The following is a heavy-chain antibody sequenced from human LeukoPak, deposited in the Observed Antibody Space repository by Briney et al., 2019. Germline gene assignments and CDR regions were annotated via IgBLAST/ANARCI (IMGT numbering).Heavy chain of an antibody. CDR3: ARDAKDELVRRDYYYMDV. Sequence: ASVRLSCKASGYGFTNHYIHWVRQAPGQGLEWMGMTGPSGVATIFAQRFQDRVTMTTDTSTTTIYMELRSLRFDDTATYYCARDAKDELVRRDYYYMDVWGKGTTVTVSS. CDR2: TGPSGVAT. CDR1: GYGFTNHY. J-gene: IGHJ6*03. D-gene: IGHD6-13*01. V-gene: IGHV1-46*01.